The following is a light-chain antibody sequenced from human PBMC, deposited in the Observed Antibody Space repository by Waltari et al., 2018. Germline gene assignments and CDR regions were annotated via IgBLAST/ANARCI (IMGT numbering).Light chain of an antibody. CDR3: GTWDSSLTTGGYV. CDR2: DND. J-gene: IGLJ1*01. V-gene: IGLV1-51*01. CDR1: TSNIGKNY. Sequence: QSVLTQPPSVSATPGQKVTISCSGSTSNIGKNYVSWYRQLPGTAPKLVIYDNDQHPPGIPDRFSGSKSGTSASLDITGLQTGDEADYVCGTWDSSLTTGGYVFGPGTTVTVL.